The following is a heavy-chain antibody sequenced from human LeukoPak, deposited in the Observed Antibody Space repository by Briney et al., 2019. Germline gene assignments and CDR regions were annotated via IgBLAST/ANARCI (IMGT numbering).Heavy chain of an antibody. CDR3: ARDIAVAGRAWGMDV. D-gene: IGHD6-19*01. V-gene: IGHV4-59*01. Sequence: SETLSLTCTVSGGSISSYYWSWIRHPPGKGLEWMGYIYYSGSTNYNPSLKSRVTISVDTSKNQFSLKLSSVTAADTAVYYCARDIAVAGRAWGMDVWGQGTTVTVSS. CDR1: GGSISSYY. CDR2: IYYSGST. J-gene: IGHJ6*02.